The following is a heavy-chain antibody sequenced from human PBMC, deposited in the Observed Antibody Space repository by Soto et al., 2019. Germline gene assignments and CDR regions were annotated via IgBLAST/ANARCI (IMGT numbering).Heavy chain of an antibody. CDR1: GYTFTSYD. J-gene: IGHJ3*02. V-gene: IGHV1-8*01. Sequence: QVQLVQSGAEVKKPGASVKVSCKTSGYTFTSYDINWVRQATGQGLEWMGWMNPNSGNTAYDQKFQGRGTMTRNTSISTAYMELSSLRSEDKAVYYCARERSSGAFDIWGQGTMVTVSS. CDR2: MNPNSGNT. CDR3: ARERSSGAFDI. D-gene: IGHD1-26*01.